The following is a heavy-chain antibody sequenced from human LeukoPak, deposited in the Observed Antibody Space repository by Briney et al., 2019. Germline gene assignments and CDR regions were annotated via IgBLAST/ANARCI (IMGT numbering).Heavy chain of an antibody. CDR3: ARDTEGYIYGYYYYGMDV. J-gene: IGHJ6*02. CDR2: ISSDGTDT. V-gene: IGHV3-74*01. D-gene: IGHD5-18*01. CDR1: GVPFTSYW. Sequence: GGSLRLSCAASGVPFTSYWMHWVRQAPGKGLVWVSRISSDGTDTTYAASVKGRFTISRDNAKNTLYLQMNSLRSDDTALYYCARDTEGYIYGYYYYGMDVWGQGTTVTVSS.